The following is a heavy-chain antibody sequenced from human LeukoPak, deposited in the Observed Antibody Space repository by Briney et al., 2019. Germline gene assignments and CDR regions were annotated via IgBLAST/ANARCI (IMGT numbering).Heavy chain of an antibody. V-gene: IGHV3-53*01. Sequence: GGSLRLSCAASGFTVSSNYMSWVRQAPGKGLEWVSVIYSGGSTYYADSVKGRFTISRDNSKNTLYLQMNSLRAEDTAVYYCARVLGNYGSGSYFDYWGQGTLVTVSS. CDR3: ARVLGNYGSGSYFDY. CDR1: GFTVSSNY. J-gene: IGHJ4*02. CDR2: IYSGGST. D-gene: IGHD3-10*01.